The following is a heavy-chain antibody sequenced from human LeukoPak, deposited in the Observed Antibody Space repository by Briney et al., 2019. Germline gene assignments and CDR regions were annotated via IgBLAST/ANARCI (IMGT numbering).Heavy chain of an antibody. Sequence: GGSLRLSCAASGFTFSSYAMSWVRQAPGKGLEWVSAISGSGGSTYYAASVKGRFTISRDNSKNTLYLQMNSLRAEDTAVYYCAKYSGSYSAYFDYWGQGTLVTVSS. D-gene: IGHD1-26*01. J-gene: IGHJ4*02. CDR1: GFTFSSYA. CDR2: ISGSGGST. V-gene: IGHV3-23*01. CDR3: AKYSGSYSAYFDY.